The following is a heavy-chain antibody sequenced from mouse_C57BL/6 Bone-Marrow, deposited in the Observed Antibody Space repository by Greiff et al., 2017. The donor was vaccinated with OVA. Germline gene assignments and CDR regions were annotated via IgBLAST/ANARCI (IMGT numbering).Heavy chain of an antibody. D-gene: IGHD1-1*01. J-gene: IGHJ2*01. V-gene: IGHV5-4*03. CDR2: ISDGGSYT. CDR3: ARVLTTVGPYFDY. Sequence: EVMLVESGGGLVKPGGSLKLSCAASGFTFSSYAMSWVRQTPEKRLEWVATISDGGSYTYYPDNVKGRFTISRDNAKNNLYLQMSHLKSEDTAMYYCARVLTTVGPYFDYWGQGTTLTVSS. CDR1: GFTFSSYA.